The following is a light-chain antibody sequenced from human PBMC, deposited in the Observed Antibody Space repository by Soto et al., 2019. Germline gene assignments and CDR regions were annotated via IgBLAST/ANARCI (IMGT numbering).Light chain of an antibody. CDR2: GAS. V-gene: IGKV3-20*01. CDR3: QQYGSSPLT. J-gene: IGKJ4*01. Sequence: EIVLTQSPGTLSLSPGERATLSCRASQSVYISYLAWYQQKPGQAPRLLIYGASAGATGIPDRFSGSGSGTDFTLTISRLEPEDVAVYYCQQYGSSPLTFGGGTKVEIK. CDR1: QSVYISY.